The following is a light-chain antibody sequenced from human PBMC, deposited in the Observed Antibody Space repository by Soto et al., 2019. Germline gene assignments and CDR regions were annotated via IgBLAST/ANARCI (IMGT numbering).Light chain of an antibody. J-gene: IGKJ1*01. V-gene: IGKV1-12*01. CDR1: QGIGSW. CDR3: QQANSFPWT. Sequence: DIQMTQSPSSVSASVGDRVTITCRASQGIGSWLAWYQQKPGKAPKLLIYGALSLQSGVLSRFSGSVSGTDFTLTISSLQPEDSGTYYCQQANSFPWTFGQGTKVEIK. CDR2: GAL.